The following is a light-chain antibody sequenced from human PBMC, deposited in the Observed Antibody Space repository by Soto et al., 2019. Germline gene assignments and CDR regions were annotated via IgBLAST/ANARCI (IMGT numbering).Light chain of an antibody. V-gene: IGKV1-5*01. J-gene: IGKJ2*01. Sequence: DIQMTHSPSTLSASVGDRVTITCSASQTISTWLAWYQQKPGKAPKLLIYDASSLESGVPSRFSGSGSGTKFTLTISRLQPDDFATYYCQQYNNYSPYTFGQGTKVDIK. CDR1: QTISTW. CDR3: QQYNNYSPYT. CDR2: DAS.